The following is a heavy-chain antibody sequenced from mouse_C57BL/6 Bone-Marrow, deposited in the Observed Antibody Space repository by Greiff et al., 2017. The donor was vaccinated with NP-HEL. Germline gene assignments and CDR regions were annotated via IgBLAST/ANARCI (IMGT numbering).Heavy chain of an antibody. CDR2: IWWGDDK. V-gene: IGHV8-8*01. CDR3: ARTPIYYDYDEGFAY. D-gene: IGHD2-4*01. CDR1: GFSLSTFGMG. Sequence: QVTLKVCGPGILQPSQTLSLTCSFSGFSLSTFGMGVGWIRPPSGKGLEWMAYIWWGDDKYYNPALKSRLTISKAASKNQVYLKLANVDTADTATYYCARTPIYYDYDEGFAYWGQGTLVTVSA. J-gene: IGHJ3*01.